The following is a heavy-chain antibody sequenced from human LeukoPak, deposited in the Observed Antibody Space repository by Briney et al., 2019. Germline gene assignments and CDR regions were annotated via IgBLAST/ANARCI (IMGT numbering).Heavy chain of an antibody. CDR3: VRGGYYYWFMDV. Sequence: SETLSLTCAVSRFSISSNYYWGWIRQPPGKGLDWIGTIYHNGNSYYNPSLKSRATISVGTSKDQFSLKLSTLTDGDSAVYYCVRGGYYYWFMDVWGKGATVTVSS. J-gene: IGHJ6*03. V-gene: IGHV4-38-2*01. D-gene: IGHD3-16*01. CDR2: IYHNGNS. CDR1: RFSISSNYY.